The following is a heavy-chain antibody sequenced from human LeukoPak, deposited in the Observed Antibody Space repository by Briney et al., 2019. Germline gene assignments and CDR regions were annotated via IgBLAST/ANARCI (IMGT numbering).Heavy chain of an antibody. CDR3: ARLGPMITFGGVIVKVRPRGWFGP. Sequence: SQTLSLTCTVSGGSISSGSYYWSWIRQPAGKGLEWIGRIYTSGSTNYNPSLKSRVTISVDTSKNQFSLKLSSVTAADTAVYYCARLGPMITFGGVIVKVRPRGWFGPWGQGTLVTVSS. CDR1: GGSISSGSYY. J-gene: IGHJ5*02. V-gene: IGHV4-61*02. D-gene: IGHD3-16*02. CDR2: IYTSGST.